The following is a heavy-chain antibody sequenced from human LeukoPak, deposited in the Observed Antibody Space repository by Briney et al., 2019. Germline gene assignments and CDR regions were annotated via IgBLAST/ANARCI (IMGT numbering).Heavy chain of an antibody. CDR2: IYYSGST. Sequence: PSETLSLTCTVSGGSISSYYWSWIRQPPGKGLEWIGYIYYSGSTNYNPSLKSRVTIPVDTSKNQFSLKLSSVTAADTAVYYCAREGPNSSGSLGWFDPWGQGTLATVSS. D-gene: IGHD3-22*01. CDR1: GGSISSYY. CDR3: AREGPNSSGSLGWFDP. J-gene: IGHJ5*02. V-gene: IGHV4-59*01.